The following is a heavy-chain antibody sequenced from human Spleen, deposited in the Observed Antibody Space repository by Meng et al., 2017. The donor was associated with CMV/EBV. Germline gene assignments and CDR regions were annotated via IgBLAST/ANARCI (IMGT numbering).Heavy chain of an antibody. V-gene: IGHV4-34*01. Sequence: QGQLQQWGAGLLKPSETLSLTCAVYGGSFSCYYWSWIRQPPGKGLEWIGEINHSGSTNYNPSLKSRVTISVDTSKNQFSLKLSSVTAADTAVYYCARGTLDPYYFDYWGQGTLVTVSS. CDR3: ARGTLDPYYFDY. CDR1: GGSFSCYY. CDR2: INHSGST. D-gene: IGHD1-1*01. J-gene: IGHJ4*02.